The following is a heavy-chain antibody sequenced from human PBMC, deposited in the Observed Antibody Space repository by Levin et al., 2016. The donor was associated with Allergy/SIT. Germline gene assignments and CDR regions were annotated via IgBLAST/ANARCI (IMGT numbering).Heavy chain of an antibody. Sequence: WIRQPPGKGLEWIGEIYHSGSTNYNPSLKSRVTISVDKSKNQFSLKLSSVTAADTAVYYCARLLDDAFDIWGQGTMVTVSS. D-gene: IGHD2/OR15-2a*01. V-gene: IGHV4-4*02. CDR3: ARLLDDAFDI. J-gene: IGHJ3*02. CDR2: IYHSGST.